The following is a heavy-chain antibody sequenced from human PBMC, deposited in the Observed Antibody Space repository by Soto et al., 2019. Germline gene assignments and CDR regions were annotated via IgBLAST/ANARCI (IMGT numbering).Heavy chain of an antibody. CDR1: GFTFSSYA. D-gene: IGHD5-12*01. J-gene: IGHJ4*02. CDR2: ISGSGGST. V-gene: IGHV3-23*01. CDR3: AKGWLRFGYFDY. Sequence: GGSLRLSCAASGFTFSSYAMSWVRQAPGKGLEWVSAISGSGGSTYYADSVKGRFTISRDNSKKTLYLQMNSLRAEDTAVYYCAKGWLRFGYFDYWGQGTLVTVYS.